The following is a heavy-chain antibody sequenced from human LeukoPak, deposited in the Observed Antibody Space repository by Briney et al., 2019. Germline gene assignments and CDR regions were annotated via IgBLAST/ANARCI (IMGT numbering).Heavy chain of an antibody. V-gene: IGHV1-46*01. CDR2: INPSGGST. D-gene: IGHD3-10*01. CDR1: GYTFTSYY. Sequence: AASVKVSCKASGYTFTSYYMHWVRQAPGQGLEWMGIINPSGGSTSYAQKFQGRVTMTRDTSTSTVYMELSSLRSEDTAVYYCARVDMVRGVITGGVHWGQGTLVTVSS. CDR3: ARVDMVRGVITGGVH. J-gene: IGHJ4*02.